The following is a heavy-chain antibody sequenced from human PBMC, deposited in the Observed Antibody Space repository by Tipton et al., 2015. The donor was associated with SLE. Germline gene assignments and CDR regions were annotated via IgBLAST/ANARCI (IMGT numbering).Heavy chain of an antibody. CDR1: GFTFSSYA. CDR2: ISGSGGTT. V-gene: IGHV3-23*01. Sequence: SLRLSCGASGFTFSSYAMSWVRQAPGKGLEWVSAISGSGGTTYYADSVKGRFTISRDNSKNTLYLQMNSLRAEDTAVYYCARKGVVAAFDYWGQGTLVTVSS. D-gene: IGHD2-15*01. J-gene: IGHJ4*02. CDR3: ARKGVVAAFDY.